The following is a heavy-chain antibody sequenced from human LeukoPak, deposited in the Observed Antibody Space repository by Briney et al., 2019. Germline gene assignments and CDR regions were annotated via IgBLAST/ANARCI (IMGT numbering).Heavy chain of an antibody. CDR1: GYTFSGYA. D-gene: IGHD6-13*01. V-gene: IGHV1-18*01. CDR3: ARAIAAAALGAFDI. Sequence: GASVKVSCKASGYTFSGYAITWVRQAPGQGLEWMGWISAYNGNTNYAQKLQGRVTMTTDTSTSAAYMELRSLRSDDTAVYYCARAIAAAALGAFDIWGQGTMVTVSS. J-gene: IGHJ3*02. CDR2: ISAYNGNT.